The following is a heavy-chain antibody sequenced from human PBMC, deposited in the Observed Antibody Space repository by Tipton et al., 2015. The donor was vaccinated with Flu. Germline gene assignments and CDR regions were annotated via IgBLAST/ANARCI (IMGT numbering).Heavy chain of an antibody. CDR1: GGSIRSYY. J-gene: IGHJ3*02. CDR2: IYYSGST. CDR3: ARVVGAEFRAFDI. Sequence: TLSLTCTVSGGSIRSYYWSWIRQPPGKGLEWIGYIYYSGSTNYNPSLKSRVTISVDTSKNQFSLKLSSVTAADTAVYYCARVVGAEFRAFDIWGQGIMVTVSS. V-gene: IGHV4-59*01. D-gene: IGHD1-26*01.